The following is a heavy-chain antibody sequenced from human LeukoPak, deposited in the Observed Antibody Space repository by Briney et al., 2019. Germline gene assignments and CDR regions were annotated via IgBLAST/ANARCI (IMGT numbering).Heavy chain of an antibody. V-gene: IGHV3-23*01. CDR2: ISGSGGST. CDR3: ATHYGSGSYQETNYFDY. J-gene: IGHJ4*02. D-gene: IGHD3-10*01. Sequence: GGSLRLSCAASGFTFSSYAMSWVRQAPGKGLEWVSAISGSGGSTYYADSVKGRFTISRDNSKNTLYLQMKSLRAEDTAVYYCATHYGSGSYQETNYFDYWGQGTLVTVSS. CDR1: GFTFSSYA.